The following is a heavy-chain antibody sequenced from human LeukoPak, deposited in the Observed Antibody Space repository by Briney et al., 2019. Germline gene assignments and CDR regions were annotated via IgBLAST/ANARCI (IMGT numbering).Heavy chain of an antibody. CDR3: AKGRVPAASPPPDDY. Sequence: PGGSLRLSCAASGFTFSSYAMSWVRQAPGKGLEWVSAISGSGGSTYYADSVKGRFTISRDNCKNTLYLQMNSLRAEDTAVYYCAKGRVPAASPPPDDYWGQGTLVTVSS. CDR2: ISGSGGST. CDR1: GFTFSSYA. D-gene: IGHD2-2*01. J-gene: IGHJ4*02. V-gene: IGHV3-23*01.